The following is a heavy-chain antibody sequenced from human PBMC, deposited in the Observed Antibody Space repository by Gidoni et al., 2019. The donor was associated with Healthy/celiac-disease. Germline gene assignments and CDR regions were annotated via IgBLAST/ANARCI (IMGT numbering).Heavy chain of an antibody. CDR3: AHRPLRYCSSTSCYGGDAFDI. J-gene: IGHJ3*02. D-gene: IGHD2-2*01. Sequence: QITLKESGPTLVKPTQTLTLTCTFSGFSLRTSGVGVGWIRQPPGKALEWLALIYWDDDKRYSPSLKSRLTITKDTSKNQVVLTMTNMDPVDTATYYCAHRPLRYCSSTSCYGGDAFDIWGQGTMVTVSS. V-gene: IGHV2-5*02. CDR2: IYWDDDK. CDR1: GFSLRTSGVG.